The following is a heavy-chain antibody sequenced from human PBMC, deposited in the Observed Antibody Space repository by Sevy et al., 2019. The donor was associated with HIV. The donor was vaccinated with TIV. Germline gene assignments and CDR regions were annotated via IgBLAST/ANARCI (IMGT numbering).Heavy chain of an antibody. V-gene: IGHV4-34*01. CDR2: INHSGST. J-gene: IGHJ5*02. D-gene: IGHD2-2*01. Sequence: SETLSLTCAVHGGSFSGYYWNWIRQPPGKGLEWIGEINHSGSTNYNSSLKSRVTISVDTSKNQFSLKLSSVTAADTAVYYCARSPPIVVVPGAPSWFDPWGQGTLVTVSS. CDR3: ARSPPIVVVPGAPSWFDP. CDR1: GGSFSGYY.